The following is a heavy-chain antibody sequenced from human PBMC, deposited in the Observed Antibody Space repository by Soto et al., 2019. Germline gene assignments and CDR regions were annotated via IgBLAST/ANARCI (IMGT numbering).Heavy chain of an antibody. V-gene: IGHV3-30*18. CDR3: AKDWSHGFDP. CDR2: ISYDGSNK. CDR1: GFTFISYG. J-gene: IGHJ5*02. Sequence: GGSLRLSCAASGFTFISYGMHWVRQAPGKGLEWVAVISYDGSNKYYADSVKGRFTISRDNSKNTLYLQMNSLRAEDTAVYYCAKDWSHGFDPWGQGTLVTVSS.